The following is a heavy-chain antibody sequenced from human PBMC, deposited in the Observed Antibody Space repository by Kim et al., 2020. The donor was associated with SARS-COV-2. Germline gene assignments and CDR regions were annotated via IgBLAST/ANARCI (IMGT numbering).Heavy chain of an antibody. CDR1: LGSISNNNYY. V-gene: IGHV4-39*01. Sequence: SETLSLTCTVSLGSISNNNYYWGWIRQPPGKGLEWIGSIDYSGRTYYDPSLRSRVTISVDTSKKQFSLKLSSVTAADTAVYYCARGRSRGNHDAFDIWGQGTMVTVSS. CDR2: IDYSGRT. D-gene: IGHD3-10*01. J-gene: IGHJ3*02. CDR3: ARGRSRGNHDAFDI.